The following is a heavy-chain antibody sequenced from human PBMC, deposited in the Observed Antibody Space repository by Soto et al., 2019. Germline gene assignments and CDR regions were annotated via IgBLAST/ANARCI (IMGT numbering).Heavy chain of an antibody. CDR1: GGSLSKYY. V-gene: IGHV4-4*07. CDR3: ARDNNDFWSLYPLAFDY. CDR2: ISTSGHV. D-gene: IGHD3-3*01. J-gene: IGHJ4*02. Sequence: SETLSLTCSVSGGSLSKYYWSWIRQPAGKGLEWIGRISTSGHVVSKVSLRSRLTMSVDMPNNHFSLKLTSVTAADTAVYYCARDNNDFWSLYPLAFDYWGQGALVTVSS.